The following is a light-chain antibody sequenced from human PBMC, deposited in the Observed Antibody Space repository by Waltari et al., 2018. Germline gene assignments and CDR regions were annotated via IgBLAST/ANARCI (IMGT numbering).Light chain of an antibody. CDR3: QEWEISRDHYV. J-gene: IGLJ1*01. Sequence: SYVLTQPPSVSVAPGESARLTCGGNNIGTKSVHWYQQKPGQAPVLVILSDSDRPSGIPEGFSGANSGNTAALTISRVEAGDEADYYCQEWEISRDHYVFGSGTEVTVL. CDR1: NIGTKS. CDR2: SDS. V-gene: IGLV3-21*01.